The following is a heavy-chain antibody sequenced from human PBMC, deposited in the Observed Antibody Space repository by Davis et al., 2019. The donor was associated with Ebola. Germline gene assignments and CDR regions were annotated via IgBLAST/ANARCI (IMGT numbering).Heavy chain of an antibody. CDR3: ARDQDYYDSRVDYYGMDV. CDR1: GFTFSSYW. J-gene: IGHJ6*02. V-gene: IGHV3-74*01. Sequence: PGGSLRLSCAASGFTFSSYWMHWVRQAPGKGLVWVSRINSDGSSTSYADSVKGRFTISRDNAKNTLYLQMNSLRAEDTAVYYCARDQDYYDSRVDYYGMDVWGQGTTVTVSS. CDR2: INSDGSST. D-gene: IGHD3-22*01.